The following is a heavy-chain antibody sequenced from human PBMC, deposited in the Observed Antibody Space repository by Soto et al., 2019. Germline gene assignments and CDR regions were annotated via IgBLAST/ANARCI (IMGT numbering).Heavy chain of an antibody. V-gene: IGHV3-33*01. CDR1: GFTFSSYG. CDR2: IWYDGSNK. J-gene: IGHJ4*02. Sequence: QVQLVESGGGVVQPGRSLRLSCAASGFTFSSYGMHWVRQAPGKGLEWVAVIWYDGSNKYYADSVKGRFTISRDNSKNTLYLQMNSLRAEDTAVYYFARTVRGEYGDYYFDYWGQGTLVTVSS. CDR3: ARTVRGEYGDYYFDY. D-gene: IGHD4-17*01.